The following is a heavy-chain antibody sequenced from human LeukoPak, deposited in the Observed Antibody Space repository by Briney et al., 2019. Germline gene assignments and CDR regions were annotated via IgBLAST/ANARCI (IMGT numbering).Heavy chain of an antibody. D-gene: IGHD6-19*01. CDR3: ARDAKLRYSSGWYDY. CDR2: TSAYNGNT. J-gene: IGHJ4*02. CDR1: GYTFTSYG. Sequence: EASVKLSCNASGYTFTSYGINRVRHAPGQGHEWMGWTSAYNGNTNYAQKLQGRVTMTTDTSTSTAYMELRSLRSDDTAVYYCARDAKLRYSSGWYDYWGQGTLVTVSS. V-gene: IGHV1-18*01.